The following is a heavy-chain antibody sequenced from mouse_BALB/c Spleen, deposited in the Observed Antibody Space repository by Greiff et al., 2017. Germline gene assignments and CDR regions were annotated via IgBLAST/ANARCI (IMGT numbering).Heavy chain of an antibody. CDR1: GFTFSSYG. D-gene: IGHD2-1*01. V-gene: IGHV5-6-3*01. Sequence: EVQLVESGGGLVQPGGSLKLSCAASGFTFSSYGMSWVRQTPDKRLELVATINSNGGSTYYPDSVKGRFTISRDNAKNTLYLQMSSLKSEDTAMYYCARDRYGNYGVYAMDYWGQGTSVTVSS. J-gene: IGHJ4*01. CDR3: ARDRYGNYGVYAMDY. CDR2: INSNGGST.